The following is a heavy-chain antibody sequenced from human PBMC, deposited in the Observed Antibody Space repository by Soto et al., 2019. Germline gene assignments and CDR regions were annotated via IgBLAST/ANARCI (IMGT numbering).Heavy chain of an antibody. CDR3: ARGFVIDYYDSRGYQKWFDP. J-gene: IGHJ5*02. CDR1: GYTFTSYD. D-gene: IGHD3-22*01. V-gene: IGHV1-8*01. Sequence: ASVKVSCKASGYTFTSYDINWVRQATGQGLEWMGWMNPNSGNTGYAQKFQGRVTMTRNTSISTAYMELSSLRSEDTAVYYCARGFVIDYYDSRGYQKWFDPCGQGTLVTVSS. CDR2: MNPNSGNT.